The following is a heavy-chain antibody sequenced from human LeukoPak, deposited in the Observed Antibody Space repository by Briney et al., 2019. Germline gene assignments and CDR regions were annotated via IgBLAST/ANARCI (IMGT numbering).Heavy chain of an antibody. Sequence: SETLSLTCNVSGGSISTYYWSWIRQPPGKGLEWIGYISDDGVTSYNPSLKGRVTISVDSPKNRFSLRLTSLTAVDTALYYCARHGGTLDYFDYWGPGSLVTVSS. V-gene: IGHV4-59*08. CDR2: ISDDGVT. D-gene: IGHD1-26*01. J-gene: IGHJ4*02. CDR1: GGSISTYY. CDR3: ARHGGTLDYFDY.